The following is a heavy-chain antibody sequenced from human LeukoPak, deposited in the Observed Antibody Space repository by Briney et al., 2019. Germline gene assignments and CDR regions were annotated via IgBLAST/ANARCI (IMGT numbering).Heavy chain of an antibody. Sequence: ASVKVSCKASGGTFSSYAISWVRQAPGQGLEWMGGIIPIFGTANYAQKFQGRVTITADESTSTAYMELSSLRAEDTAVYYCAKDPKVPMIVVVSYFDYWGQGTLVTVSS. CDR1: GGTFSSYA. CDR2: IIPIFGTA. V-gene: IGHV1-69*13. D-gene: IGHD3-22*01. J-gene: IGHJ4*02. CDR3: AKDPKVPMIVVVSYFDY.